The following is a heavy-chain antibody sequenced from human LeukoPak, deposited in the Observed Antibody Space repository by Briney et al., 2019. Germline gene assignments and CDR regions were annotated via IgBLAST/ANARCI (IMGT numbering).Heavy chain of an antibody. Sequence: GGSLRLSCAASGFTFSDYWMNWVRQAPGKGLEWVANIDQDGGGKYYPDSVKCRFTISRDNAKSSLYLQIDSLRAEDTAVYYCARGDWAHLDYWGQGSLLTVAS. V-gene: IGHV3-7*01. D-gene: IGHD2-21*02. CDR1: GFTFSDYW. J-gene: IGHJ4*02. CDR3: ARGDWAHLDY. CDR2: IDQDGGGK.